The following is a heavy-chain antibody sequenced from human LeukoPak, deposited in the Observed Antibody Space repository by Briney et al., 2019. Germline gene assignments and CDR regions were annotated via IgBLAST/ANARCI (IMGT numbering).Heavy chain of an antibody. CDR2: ISSSSSTI. Sequence: PGGSLRLSCAASGFTFSSYAMSWVRQAPGKGLEWVSYISSSSSTIYYADSVKGRFTISRDNAKNSLYLQMNSLRAEDTAVYYCARDQRRPVTMVRPTDDYWGQGTLVTVSS. J-gene: IGHJ4*02. V-gene: IGHV3-48*04. CDR1: GFTFSSYA. D-gene: IGHD3-10*01. CDR3: ARDQRRPVTMVRPTDDY.